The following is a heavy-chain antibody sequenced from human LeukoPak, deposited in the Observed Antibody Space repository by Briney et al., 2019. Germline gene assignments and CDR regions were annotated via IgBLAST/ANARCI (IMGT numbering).Heavy chain of an antibody. CDR1: GFTFSDYA. J-gene: IGHJ4*02. V-gene: IGHV3-23*01. D-gene: IGHD2-15*01. CDR3: AKDEVVVAATLDY. CDR2: ISGSGAGT. Sequence: GGSLRLSCAASGFTFSDYAMNWLRQAPGKGPEWVSSISGSGAGTYYADSVEGRFTISRDNSKNTLYLEMNSLRADDTAMYYCAKDEVVVAATLDYWGQGTLVTVSS.